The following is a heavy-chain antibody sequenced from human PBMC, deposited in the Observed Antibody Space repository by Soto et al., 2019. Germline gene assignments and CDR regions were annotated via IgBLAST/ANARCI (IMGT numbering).Heavy chain of an antibody. J-gene: IGHJ6*02. D-gene: IGHD2-2*01. CDR3: ASGCSSTSCYPLYYYYGMDV. CDR1: GGTFSSYA. V-gene: IGHV1-69*06. Sequence: QVQLVQSGAEVKKPGSSVKVSCTASGGTFSSYAISWVRQAPGQGLEWMGGIIPIFGTANYAQKFQGRVTITADKSTSTAYMELSSLRPEDTAVYYCASGCSSTSCYPLYYYYGMDVWGQGTTVTVSS. CDR2: IIPIFGTA.